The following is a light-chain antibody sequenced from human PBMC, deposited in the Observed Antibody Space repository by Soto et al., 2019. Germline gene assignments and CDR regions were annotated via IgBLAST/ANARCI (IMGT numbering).Light chain of an antibody. V-gene: IGLV2-14*01. CDR3: SSYTSSNSLV. Sequence: QSALTQPASVSGSPGQSITISCTGTSSDVGSYNYVSWYQQHPGKAPKLMIYDVSNRPSGVSNRFSGSKSGNTASLTISRLQDEEEADYYCSSYTSSNSLVFGGGTKLTVL. CDR1: SSDVGSYNY. CDR2: DVS. J-gene: IGLJ2*01.